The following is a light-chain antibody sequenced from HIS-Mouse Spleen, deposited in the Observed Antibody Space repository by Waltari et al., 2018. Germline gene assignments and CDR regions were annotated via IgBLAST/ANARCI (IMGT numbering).Light chain of an antibody. Sequence: AIWMTQSPSLLPASTGHRVTISWRMRQGISSYLAWYQQKPGKAPELLIYAASTLQSGVPSRFSGSGSGTDFTLTISCLQSEDFATYYCQQYYSFPYTFGQGTKLEIK. CDR2: AAS. CDR3: QQYYSFPYT. V-gene: IGKV1D-8*02. CDR1: QGISSY. J-gene: IGKJ2*01.